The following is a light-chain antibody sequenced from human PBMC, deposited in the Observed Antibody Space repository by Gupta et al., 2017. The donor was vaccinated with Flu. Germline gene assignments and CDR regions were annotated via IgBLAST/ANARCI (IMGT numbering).Light chain of an antibody. CDR2: EVT. V-gene: IGLV2-8*01. J-gene: IGLJ2*01. Sequence: VTISCTGTSSDVGGYDYVSWYRQYPGKAPQLIIYEVTKRPSGVPDRFSGSRSGSAASLTVSGLQAEDEADYFCCSYAGGESRVFGGGTKLTVL. CDR1: SSDVGGYDY. CDR3: CSYAGGESRV.